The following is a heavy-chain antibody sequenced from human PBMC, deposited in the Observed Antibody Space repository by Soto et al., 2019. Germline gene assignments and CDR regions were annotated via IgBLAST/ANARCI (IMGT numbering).Heavy chain of an antibody. V-gene: IGHV4-59*08. D-gene: IGHD3-10*01. CDR1: GGSISSYY. CDR2: IYYSGGT. Sequence: QVQLQESGPGLVKPSETLSLTCTVSGGSISSYYWSWIRQPPGKGLEWIGYIYYSGGTNYNPSLKSRVTISVDTSKNQFSLKLSSVTAADTAVYYCARHLYGSGERFDPWGQGTLVTVSS. J-gene: IGHJ5*02. CDR3: ARHLYGSGERFDP.